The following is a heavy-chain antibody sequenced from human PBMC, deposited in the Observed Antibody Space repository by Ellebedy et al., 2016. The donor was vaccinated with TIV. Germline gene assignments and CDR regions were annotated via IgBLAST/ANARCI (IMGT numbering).Heavy chain of an antibody. CDR3: VRHSTPGDYLIFDH. D-gene: IGHD4-11*01. CDR1: GGSISSSSYY. CDR2: IYYSGST. Sequence: SETLSLTCTVSGGSISSSSYYWGWIRQPPGKGLEWIGSIYYSGSTYYNPSLKSRVTISVDTSKNQFFLKLSSVTAADTSIYFCVRHSTPGDYLIFDHWGQGTLVTVSS. J-gene: IGHJ4*02. V-gene: IGHV4-39*01.